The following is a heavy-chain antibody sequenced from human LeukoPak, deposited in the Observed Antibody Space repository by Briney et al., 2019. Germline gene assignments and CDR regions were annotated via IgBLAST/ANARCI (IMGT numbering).Heavy chain of an antibody. CDR1: GYTFTGYY. D-gene: IGHD2-2*02. CDR3: ARDLGGQLLYYDAFDI. J-gene: IGHJ3*02. CDR2: INPSGGST. Sequence: GASVKVSCKASGYTFTGYYMHWVRQAPGQGLEWMGIINPSGGSTSYAQKFQGRVTMTRDTSTSTVYMELSSLRSEDTAVYYCARDLGGQLLYYDAFDIWGQGTMVTVSS. V-gene: IGHV1-46*01.